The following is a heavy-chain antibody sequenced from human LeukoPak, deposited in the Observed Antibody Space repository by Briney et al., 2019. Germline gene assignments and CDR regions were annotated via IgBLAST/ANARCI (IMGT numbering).Heavy chain of an antibody. CDR1: GFKFDDYG. CDR2: ISSSSYI. V-gene: IGHV3-21*04. D-gene: IGHD2-2*02. J-gene: IGHJ6*03. CDR3: ARVAAEVVGLPGAIGFGWLRRDYYYMDV. Sequence: PGESLRLSCSTSGFKFDDYGMTWVRQAPGKGLEWVSSISSSSYIYYADSVKGRFTISRDNAKNSLYLQMNSLRSEDTAVYYCARVAAEVVGLPGAIGFGWLRRDYYYMDVWGKGTTVTVSS.